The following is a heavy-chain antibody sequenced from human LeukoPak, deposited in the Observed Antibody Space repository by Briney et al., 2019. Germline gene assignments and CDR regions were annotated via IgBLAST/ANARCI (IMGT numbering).Heavy chain of an antibody. Sequence: GGSLRLSCAASGFTFGNAWMSWVHQAPGKGLEWVGRIKSKTDGGTTDYAAPVKGRFTISRDDSKNTLYLQMNSLKTEDTAVYYCTTDPNTAMVAYYFDYWGQGTLVTVSS. V-gene: IGHV3-15*01. D-gene: IGHD5-18*01. CDR3: TTDPNTAMVAYYFDY. CDR2: IKSKTDGGTT. J-gene: IGHJ4*02. CDR1: GFTFGNAW.